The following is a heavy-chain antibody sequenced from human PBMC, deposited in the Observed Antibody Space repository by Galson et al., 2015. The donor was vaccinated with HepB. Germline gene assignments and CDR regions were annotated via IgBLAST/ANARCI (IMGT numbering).Heavy chain of an antibody. CDR2: ISYDGSNK. J-gene: IGHJ6*02. CDR1: EFTFSSYS. D-gene: IGHD4-17*01. Sequence: SLRLSCAASEFTFSSYSMHWVRQAPGKGLEWVAVISYDGSNKYYADSVKGRFTISRDNSKNTLYLQMNSLRAEDTAVYYCARESRRNYGDYYSYYYYGMDVWGQGTTVTVSS. V-gene: IGHV3-30*03. CDR3: ARESRRNYGDYYSYYYYGMDV.